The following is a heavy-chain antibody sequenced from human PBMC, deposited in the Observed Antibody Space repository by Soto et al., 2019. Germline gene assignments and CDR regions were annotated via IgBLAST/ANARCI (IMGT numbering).Heavy chain of an antibody. V-gene: IGHV1-24*01. CDR1: GYTLTELS. CDR2: FDPEDGET. Sequence: ASVKVSCKVSGYTLTELSMHWVRQAPGKGLEWMGGFDPEDGETIYAQKFQGRVTMTEDTSTDTAYMELSSLRSEDTAVYYCATVRGLYCGGDCYAFDIWGQGTMVTVSS. CDR3: ATVRGLYCGGDCYAFDI. J-gene: IGHJ3*02. D-gene: IGHD2-21*01.